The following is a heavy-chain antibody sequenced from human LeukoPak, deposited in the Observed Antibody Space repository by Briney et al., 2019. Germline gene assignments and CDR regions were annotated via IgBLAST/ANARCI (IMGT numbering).Heavy chain of an antibody. D-gene: IGHD3-22*01. Sequence: GGSLRLSCVASGFTVSSNYMSWVRRAPGKGLEWVSVIYSGGSTYYADSVKGRFTISRDNSKNTLYLQMNSLRAEDTAMYYCAKYYNSSGRYFDSWGQGTLVTVSS. CDR3: AKYYNSSGRYFDS. J-gene: IGHJ4*02. V-gene: IGHV3-53*01. CDR1: GFTVSSNY. CDR2: IYSGGST.